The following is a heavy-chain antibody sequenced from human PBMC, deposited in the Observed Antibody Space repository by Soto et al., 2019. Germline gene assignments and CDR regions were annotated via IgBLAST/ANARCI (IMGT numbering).Heavy chain of an antibody. CDR1: GDSVTTNNL. CDR2: AYHNGLT. J-gene: IGHJ4*02. Sequence: SETLSLTCAVSGDSVTTNNLWSCVRQAPGKGLEWIGEAYHNGLTNYNPSLKSRVTMSVDTSKNQFSLKLTSVTAADTAIYYCARDAAVPGESDRFDYWGQGTLVTVSS. CDR3: ARDAAVPGESDRFDY. D-gene: IGHD2-15*01. V-gene: IGHV4-4*02.